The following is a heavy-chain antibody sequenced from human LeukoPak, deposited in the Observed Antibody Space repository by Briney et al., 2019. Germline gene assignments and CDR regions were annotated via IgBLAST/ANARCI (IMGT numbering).Heavy chain of an antibody. V-gene: IGHV3-7*03. Sequence: GGSLRLSCAASGFTFSSYWMSWVRQAPGKGLEWVANIKQDGSEKYYVDSVKGRFTISRDNAKNSLYLQMNSLRAEDTVVYYCARDKDKWLRFGGLNWFDPWGQGTLVTVSS. CDR1: GFTFSSYW. CDR3: ARDKDKWLRFGGLNWFDP. CDR2: IKQDGSEK. D-gene: IGHD5-12*01. J-gene: IGHJ5*02.